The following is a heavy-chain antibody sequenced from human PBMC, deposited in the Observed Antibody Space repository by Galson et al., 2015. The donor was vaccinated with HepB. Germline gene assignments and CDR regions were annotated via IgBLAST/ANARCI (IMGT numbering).Heavy chain of an antibody. J-gene: IGHJ4*02. CDR1: GFTFSSYA. CDR3: ARQLGRWFFDY. Sequence: SLRLSCAASGFTFSSYAMHWVRQAPGKGLEWVAIVSYDGSNKYYADSVKGRFTISRDNSKHTPDLQMNSLRAEDTAIYYCARQLGRWFFDYWGQGTLVTVSS. D-gene: IGHD2-15*01. CDR2: VSYDGSNK. V-gene: IGHV3-30*04.